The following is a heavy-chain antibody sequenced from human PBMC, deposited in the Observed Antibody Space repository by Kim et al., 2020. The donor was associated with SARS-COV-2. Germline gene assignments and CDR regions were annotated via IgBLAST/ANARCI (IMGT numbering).Heavy chain of an antibody. CDR1: GFTFSSYN. Sequence: GGSLRLSCAASGFTFSSYNMYWVRQAPGGGLEWVAVIWYDGTNKYYGDSMKGRFAISRDNSNNMVYLQMNSLRAEDTAVYYCARDICPSYCSDPPCYCYSYYGMDVWGRGTTVTVSS. J-gene: IGHJ6*02. CDR3: ARDICPSYCSDPPCYCYSYYGMDV. CDR2: IWYDGTNK. V-gene: IGHV3-33*07. D-gene: IGHD2-15*01.